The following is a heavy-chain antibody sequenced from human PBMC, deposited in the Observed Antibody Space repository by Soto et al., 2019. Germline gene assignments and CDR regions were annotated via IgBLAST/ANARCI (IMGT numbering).Heavy chain of an antibody. Sequence: QVQLQESGPGLVKPSGTLSLTCAVSSGSISSSNWWSWVRQPPGRGLEWIGEIYHSGSTNYNPSLESRVTISVDKYKNPFSLKLGSVTEADTAVYDCAREVDTAVVADDWYIDHWGRGTLVTVSS. D-gene: IGHD5-18*01. CDR2: IYHSGST. CDR1: SGSISSSNW. CDR3: AREVDTAVVADDWYIDH. J-gene: IGHJ2*01. V-gene: IGHV4-4*02.